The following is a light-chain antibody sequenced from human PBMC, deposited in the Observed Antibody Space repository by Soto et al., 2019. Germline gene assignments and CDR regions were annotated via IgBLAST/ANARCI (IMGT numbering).Light chain of an antibody. J-gene: IGKJ5*01. CDR2: DAS. Sequence: DIQMTQSPSSLSASVGDRVTITCQASQDMRNFLNWYQQKPGKAPELLIYDASKLGAGVPSRFSGSGSGTHFTLIISSLQPEDIATYFCQQYGNLPITFGQGTRLEI. CDR3: QQYGNLPIT. V-gene: IGKV1-33*01. CDR1: QDMRNF.